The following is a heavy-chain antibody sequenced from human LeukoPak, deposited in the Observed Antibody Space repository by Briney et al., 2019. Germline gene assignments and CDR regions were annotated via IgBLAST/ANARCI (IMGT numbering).Heavy chain of an antibody. J-gene: IGHJ3*02. CDR2: INSDGSST. D-gene: IGHD5-18*01. CDR3: ARVAMDTAMGYPDAFDI. Sequence: GGSLRLSCAASGFTFSSYWMHWVRQAPGKGLVWVSRINSDGSSTSYADSVKGRFTISRDNAKNTLYLQMNSLRAEDTAVYYCARVAMDTAMGYPDAFDIWGQGTMVTVSS. V-gene: IGHV3-74*01. CDR1: GFTFSSYW.